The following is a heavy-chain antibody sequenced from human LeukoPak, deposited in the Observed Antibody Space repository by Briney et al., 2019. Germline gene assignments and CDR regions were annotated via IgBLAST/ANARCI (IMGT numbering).Heavy chain of an antibody. CDR3: ARVLTGNPDDY. CDR1: GYTFTGYY. Sequence: ASVKVSCKASGYTFTGYYMHWVRQAPGQGLEWMGWINPNSGSTNYAQKFQGRVTMTRDTSISTAYMELSRLRSDDTAVYYCARVLTGNPDDYWGQGTLVTVSS. CDR2: INPNSGST. D-gene: IGHD1-20*01. J-gene: IGHJ4*02. V-gene: IGHV1-2*02.